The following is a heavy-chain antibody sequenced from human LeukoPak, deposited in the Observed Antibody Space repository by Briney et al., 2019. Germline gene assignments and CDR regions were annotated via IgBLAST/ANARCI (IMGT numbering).Heavy chain of an antibody. V-gene: IGHV5-51*01. Sequence: GESLKISCKASGYSFTSYWIGWVRQMPGKGLEWMGIIDPSDSDNRYTPSVQGQVTISADKSLSTAYLQWNSLKASDTAMYYCARGGCIDTACYGYFDFWGRGTLVTVSS. CDR2: IDPSDSDN. CDR3: ARGGCIDTACYGYFDF. CDR1: GYSFTSYW. D-gene: IGHD2-2*01. J-gene: IGHJ4*02.